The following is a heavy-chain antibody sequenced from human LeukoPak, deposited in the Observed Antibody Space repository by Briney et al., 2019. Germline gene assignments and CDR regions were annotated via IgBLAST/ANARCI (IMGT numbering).Heavy chain of an antibody. CDR3: ARDQKDYGDYEWDY. CDR1: GYTFTGYY. V-gene: IGHV1-18*04. D-gene: IGHD4-17*01. Sequence: ASVKVSCKASGYTFTGYYMHWVRQAPGQGLEWMGWISGYKGSTNYAPKFRARVTMTTDTFTGTAYMDLRSLRPDDTAVYYCARDQKDYGDYEWDYWGQGTLVTVST. CDR2: ISGYKGST. J-gene: IGHJ4*02.